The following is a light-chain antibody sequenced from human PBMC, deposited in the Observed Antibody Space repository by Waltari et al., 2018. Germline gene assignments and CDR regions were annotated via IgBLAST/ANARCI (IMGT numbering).Light chain of an antibody. Sequence: DIQMTQSPSSLSASVGDRVTITCRASQSISSYLYWYQQKPGKAPKLLIFAASSLESGFPSRFSGSGSGTDFTLTITSLQPEDFATYYCQQSHSAPRTFGQGTKVEIK. CDR1: QSISSY. CDR3: QQSHSAPRT. CDR2: AAS. J-gene: IGKJ1*01. V-gene: IGKV1-39*01.